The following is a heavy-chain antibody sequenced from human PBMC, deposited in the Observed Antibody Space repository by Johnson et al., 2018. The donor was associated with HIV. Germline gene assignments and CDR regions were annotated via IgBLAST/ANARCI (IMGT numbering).Heavy chain of an antibody. CDR2: IRGNGGST. CDR3: VSGSAFDV. V-gene: IGHV3-64*01. J-gene: IGHJ3*01. CDR1: GFSFSSFA. Sequence: VQLVESGGGLVQPGGSLRLSCAASGFSFSSFAMHWVRQAPGKGLEYVSTIRGNGGSTYYTNSVKGRFTISRDNSKNPLYLQMNSLRAEDTAVYYCVSGSAFDVWGQGTMVTVSS.